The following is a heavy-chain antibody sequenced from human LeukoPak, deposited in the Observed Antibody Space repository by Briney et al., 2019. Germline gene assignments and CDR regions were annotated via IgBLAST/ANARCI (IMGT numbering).Heavy chain of an antibody. CDR2: ISGSGGST. CDR1: GFTFSSYA. Sequence: GGSLRLSCAASGFTFSSYAMSWVRQAPGKGLEWVSAISGSGGSTYYADSVKGRFTISRDNSKNTLYLQMNSLRAEDTAMYYCAREKESKDYYGMDVWGQGTTVTVSS. CDR3: AREKESKDYYGMDV. V-gene: IGHV3-23*01. J-gene: IGHJ6*02.